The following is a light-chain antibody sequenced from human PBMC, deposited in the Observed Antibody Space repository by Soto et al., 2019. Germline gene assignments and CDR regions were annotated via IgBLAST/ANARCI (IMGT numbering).Light chain of an antibody. CDR1: QGISSW. Sequence: DSQMTQSPSSLAASVGDRATITCRASQGISSWLAWYQQKPGRAPKILIYAASNLRSGVPSRFSGSGSGADFTLTTSSLQPEDFATYYCQQSNRFPYTVGQGTKLVIK. V-gene: IGKV1D-12*01. J-gene: IGKJ2*01. CDR3: QQSNRFPYT. CDR2: AAS.